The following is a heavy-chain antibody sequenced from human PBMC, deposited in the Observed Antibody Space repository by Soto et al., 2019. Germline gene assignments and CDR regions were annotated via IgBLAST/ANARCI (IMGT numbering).Heavy chain of an antibody. CDR3: ARDMWCGHSDY. Sequence: QVQLVQSGAEVKKPGASVKVSCKASGYTFTNYAIDWGRQAPGKRLEWMGWINAGNGNTKYSQKFLGRVTITRDTTASTAYKELSCLRSEETAGYYCARDMWCGHSDYGGEGNLVTVSS. J-gene: IGHJ4*02. D-gene: IGHD2-21*01. CDR2: INAGNGNT. V-gene: IGHV1-3*01. CDR1: GYTFTNYA.